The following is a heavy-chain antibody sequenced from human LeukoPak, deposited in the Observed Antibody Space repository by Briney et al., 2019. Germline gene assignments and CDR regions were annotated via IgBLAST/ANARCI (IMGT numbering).Heavy chain of an antibody. CDR3: TKPSSDYGPRVEY. J-gene: IGHJ4*02. CDR1: GYSFTSYW. D-gene: IGHD4-17*01. Sequence: GESLKISCKGSGYSFTSYWIGWVRQMPGKSLGWMGIIYPDDSDTRYSPSFQGQVTISADKTTTTAYQQWSSLQATDTAKYYATKPSSDYGPRVEYWGQGTLVTVSS. CDR2: IYPDDSDT. V-gene: IGHV5-51*01.